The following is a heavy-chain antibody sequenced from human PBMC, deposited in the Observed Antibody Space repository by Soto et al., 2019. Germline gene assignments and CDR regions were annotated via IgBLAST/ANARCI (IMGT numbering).Heavy chain of an antibody. J-gene: IGHJ4*02. CDR1: GYSFTGYY. CDR3: ATSGYSSSADYGY. Sequence: QVQLVQSGAEVRKPGASVKVSCKASGYSFTGYYIHWLRQAPGQGLEWMGWINPNSGGSSFAQKFQGRVTMTRDTDITTAYMDLTSLRSDDTAVYYCATSGYSSSADYGYWGQGTLVTVSS. CDR2: INPNSGGS. V-gene: IGHV1-2*02. D-gene: IGHD6-13*01.